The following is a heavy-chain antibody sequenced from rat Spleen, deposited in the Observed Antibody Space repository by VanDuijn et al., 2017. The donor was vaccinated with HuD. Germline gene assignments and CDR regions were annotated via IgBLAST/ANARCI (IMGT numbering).Heavy chain of an antibody. CDR3: TRGYYFDY. CDR2: ISYDGSTT. Sequence: EVRLVESGGGLVQPGRSMKLSCAASGFTFSNYDMVWVRQAPTKGLKWVASISYDGSTTYYRDSVKGRFTISRDFAKSTLFLQMDSLRSEDTATYYCTRGYYFDYWGQGVMVTVSS. V-gene: IGHV5-29*01. CDR1: GFTFSNYD. J-gene: IGHJ2*01.